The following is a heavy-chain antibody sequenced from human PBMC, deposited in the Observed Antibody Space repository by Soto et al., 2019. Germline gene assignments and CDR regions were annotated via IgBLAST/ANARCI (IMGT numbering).Heavy chain of an antibody. V-gene: IGHV3-74*01. CDR3: AKRGVDTFGLSY. D-gene: IGHD3-10*01. CDR1: GFTFSSFW. J-gene: IGHJ4*02. Sequence: EVQLVESGGGLVQPGGSLRLSCAVSGFTFSSFWMHWVRQAPGEGLVWVSRTNTDGSSTSYADSVKGRFTISRDNAKNRLYLQMNSLRVEGTAMYYCAKRGVDTFGLSYWGQGTLVTFSS. CDR2: TNTDGSST.